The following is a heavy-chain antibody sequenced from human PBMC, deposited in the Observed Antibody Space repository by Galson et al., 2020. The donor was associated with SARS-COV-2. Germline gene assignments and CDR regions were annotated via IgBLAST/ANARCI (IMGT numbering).Heavy chain of an antibody. J-gene: IGHJ6*02. CDR2: ISYDGSNK. Sequence: GGSLRLSCAASGFTFSSYGMHWVRQAPGTGPEWVAVISYDGSNKYYADSVKGRFTISRDNSKNTLYLQMNSLRAEDTAVYYCAKDLSMAVLVNYGMDVWGQGTTVTVSS. V-gene: IGHV3-30*18. CDR1: GFTFSSYG. CDR3: AKDLSMAVLVNYGMDV. D-gene: IGHD2-8*02.